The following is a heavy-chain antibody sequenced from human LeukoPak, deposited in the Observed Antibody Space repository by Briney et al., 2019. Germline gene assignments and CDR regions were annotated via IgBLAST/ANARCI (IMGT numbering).Heavy chain of an antibody. D-gene: IGHD1-26*01. CDR1: GFTVSSNY. Sequence: GGSLRLSCAASGFTVSSNYMSWVRQAPGKGLEWVSVIYSGGSTYYADSVKGRFTISRDNSKNTLYLQMNSPRAEDAAVYYCARGVGATTDDYWGQGTLVTVSS. CDR3: ARGVGATTDDY. CDR2: IYSGGST. V-gene: IGHV3-53*01. J-gene: IGHJ4*02.